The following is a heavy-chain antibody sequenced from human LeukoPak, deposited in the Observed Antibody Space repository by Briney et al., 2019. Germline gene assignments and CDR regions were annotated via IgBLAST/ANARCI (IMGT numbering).Heavy chain of an antibody. V-gene: IGHV1-24*01. CDR2: FDPEDGET. D-gene: IGHD2-2*01. CDR3: AREPAATRYYYYYYMDV. Sequence: ASVKVSCTVSGYTLTELSMHWVRQAPGKGLEWMGGFDPEDGETIYAQKFQGRVTMTEDTSTDTAYMELSTLRSEDTAVYYCAREPAATRYYYYYYMDVWGKGTTVTVSS. CDR1: GYTLTELS. J-gene: IGHJ6*03.